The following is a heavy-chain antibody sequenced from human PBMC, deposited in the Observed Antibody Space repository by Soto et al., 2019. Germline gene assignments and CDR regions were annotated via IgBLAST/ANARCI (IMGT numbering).Heavy chain of an antibody. Sequence: QVQLVQSGAEVKKPGASVKVSCKASGYTFTSYGISWVRQAPGQGLEWMGWISAYNGNTNYAQKLQGRVTMTTDTSTSTAYMELRSLRSDDKAVYSGARDRGGLWFGELLTVNSYYFDYWGQGTLVTVSS. CDR2: ISAYNGNT. J-gene: IGHJ4*02. CDR3: ARDRGGLWFGELLTVNSYYFDY. V-gene: IGHV1-18*01. D-gene: IGHD3-10*01. CDR1: GYTFTSYG.